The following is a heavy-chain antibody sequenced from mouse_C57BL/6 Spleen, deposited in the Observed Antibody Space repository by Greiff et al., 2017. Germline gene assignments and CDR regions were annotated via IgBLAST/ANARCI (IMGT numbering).Heavy chain of an antibody. CDR3: ARSDYYGSSYRYFDV. CDR2: INPSNGGT. CDR1: GYTFTSYW. J-gene: IGHJ1*03. D-gene: IGHD1-1*01. Sequence: QVQLKQPGTELVKPGASVKLSCKASGYTFTSYWMHWVKQRPGQGLEWIGNINPSNGGTNYNEKFKSKATLTVDKSSSTAYMQLSSLTSEDSAVYYCARSDYYGSSYRYFDVWGTGTTVTVSS. V-gene: IGHV1-53*01.